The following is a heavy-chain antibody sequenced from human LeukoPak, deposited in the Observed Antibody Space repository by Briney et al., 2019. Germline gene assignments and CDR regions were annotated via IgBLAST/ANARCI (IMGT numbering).Heavy chain of an antibody. J-gene: IGHJ4*02. CDR3: ATERDYPGSGTFDY. D-gene: IGHD3-10*01. CDR1: GFIFKNAW. CDR2: IETKTAGGTI. V-gene: IGHV3-15*07. Sequence: GGSLRLSCAASGFIFKNAWMNWVRHPPGKGLEWVGRIETKTAGGTIRYAAPVKDRFTISRDDSRDTLYLQMNSLKIDDTAIYYCATERDYPGSGTFDYWGQGTLVTASS.